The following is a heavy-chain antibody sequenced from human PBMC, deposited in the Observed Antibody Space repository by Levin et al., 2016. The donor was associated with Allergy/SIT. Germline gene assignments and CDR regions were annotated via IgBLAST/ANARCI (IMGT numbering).Heavy chain of an antibody. CDR2: IYYSGST. J-gene: IGHJ4*02. V-gene: IGHV4-59*08. D-gene: IGHD3-10*01. CDR1: GGSISSYY. Sequence: SETLSLTCTVSGGSISSYYWSWIRQPPGKGLEWIGYIYYSGSTNYNPSLKSRVTISVDTSKNQFSLKLSSVTAADTAVYYCARHLGHYYGPTSPTYYFDYWGQGTLVTVSS. CDR3: ARHLGHYYGPTSPTYYFDY.